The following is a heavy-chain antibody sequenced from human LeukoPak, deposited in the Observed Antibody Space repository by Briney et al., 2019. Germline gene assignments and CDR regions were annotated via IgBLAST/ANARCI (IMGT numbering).Heavy chain of an antibody. CDR2: IIPIFGTA. Sequence: GASVKVSCKASGGTFSSYAISWVRQAPGQGLEWMGGIIPIFGTANYAQKFQGRVTITTDESTSTAYMELSSLRSEDTAVYYCARDKGSYCDFWSGYFVYWGQGTLVTVSS. CDR3: ARDKGSYCDFWSGYFVY. V-gene: IGHV1-69*05. J-gene: IGHJ4*02. D-gene: IGHD3-3*01. CDR1: GGTFSSYA.